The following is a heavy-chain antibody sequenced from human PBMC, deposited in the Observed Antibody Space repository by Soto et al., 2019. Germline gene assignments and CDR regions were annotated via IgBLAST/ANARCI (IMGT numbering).Heavy chain of an antibody. J-gene: IGHJ6*02. CDR1: GGSISSGDYY. D-gene: IGHD2-15*01. CDR2: IYYSGST. Sequence: KSSETLSLTCTVSGGSISSGDYYWSWIRQPPGKGLEWIGYIYYSGSTYYNPSLKSRVTISVDTSKNQFSLKVTSVTAADTAVYYCARRGGMSCSGVSCYSYYYGMDVWGQGTTVTVSS. CDR3: ARRGGMSCSGVSCYSYYYGMDV. V-gene: IGHV4-30-4*01.